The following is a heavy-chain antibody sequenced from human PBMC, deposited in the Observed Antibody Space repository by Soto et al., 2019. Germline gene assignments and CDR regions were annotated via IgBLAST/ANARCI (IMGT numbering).Heavy chain of an antibody. CDR3: ARDVATEPPVHYYYGMDV. D-gene: IGHD6-13*01. CDR1: GFTFSSYS. V-gene: IGHV3-21*01. J-gene: IGHJ6*02. CDR2: ISSSSSYI. Sequence: GSLRLSCAASGFTFSSYSMNWVRQAPGKGLEWVSSISSSSSYIYDADSVKGRFTISRDNAKNSLYLQMNSLRAEDTAVYYCARDVATEPPVHYYYGMDVWGQGTTVTVSS.